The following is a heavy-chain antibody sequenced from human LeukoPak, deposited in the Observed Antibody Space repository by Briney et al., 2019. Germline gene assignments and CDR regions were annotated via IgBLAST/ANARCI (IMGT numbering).Heavy chain of an antibody. V-gene: IGHV1-18*01. CDR1: GYTFTSYG. CDR2: ISAYNGNT. D-gene: IGHD6-19*01. Sequence: ASVKVSCKASGYTFTSYGISWVRQAPGQGLEWMGWISAYNGNTNYAQKLQGRVTMTTDTSTSTAYMELRSLRSDDTAVYYCARGHSSGWYFSDYYYYGMDVWGQGTTVTVSS. J-gene: IGHJ6*02. CDR3: ARGHSSGWYFSDYYYYGMDV.